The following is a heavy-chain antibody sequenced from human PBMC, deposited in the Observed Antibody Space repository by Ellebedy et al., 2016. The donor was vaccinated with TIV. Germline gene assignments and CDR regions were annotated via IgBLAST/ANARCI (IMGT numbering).Heavy chain of an antibody. V-gene: IGHV1-18*01. J-gene: IGHJ4*02. D-gene: IGHD2-2*01. Sequence: ASVKVSCKASGYTFTSYGISWVRQAPGEGLEWMGWISAHSGHTKFAQKLQGRVTITTDTSTSTAYMEVRGLTSDDTAMYYCVRDSSAVFDYWGQGILVTVSS. CDR3: VRDSSAVFDY. CDR2: ISAHSGHT. CDR1: GYTFTSYG.